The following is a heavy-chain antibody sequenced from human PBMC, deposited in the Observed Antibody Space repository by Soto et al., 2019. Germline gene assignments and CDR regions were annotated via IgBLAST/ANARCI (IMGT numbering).Heavy chain of an antibody. CDR2: IYYSGST. Sequence: SETLSLTCTVSGGSISSNSYYWGWIRHPPGKGLEWIGSIYYSGSTYYNPSLKSRVTISVDTSKNQFSLKLSPVTAADTAVYYCARLGCSGGSWLLFDYRGQGTPVPVSS. CDR1: GGSISSNSYY. J-gene: IGHJ4*02. CDR3: ARLGCSGGSWLLFDY. D-gene: IGHD2-15*01. V-gene: IGHV4-39*01.